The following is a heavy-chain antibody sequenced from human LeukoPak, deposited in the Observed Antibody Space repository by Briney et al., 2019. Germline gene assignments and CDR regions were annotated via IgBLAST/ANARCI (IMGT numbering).Heavy chain of an antibody. J-gene: IGHJ4*02. CDR1: GFTFSSYW. CDR2: IKQDGSDK. D-gene: IGHD3-9*01. CDR3: ANLPVKDILTGYYNVLDY. V-gene: IGHV3-7*01. Sequence: GGSLRLSCAASGFTFSSYWMSWVRQAPGKGLEWVANIKQDGSDKYYVDSVKGRFTISRDNAKNSLYLQMNSPRAEDTAVYYCANLPVKDILTGYYNVLDYWGQGALVTVSS.